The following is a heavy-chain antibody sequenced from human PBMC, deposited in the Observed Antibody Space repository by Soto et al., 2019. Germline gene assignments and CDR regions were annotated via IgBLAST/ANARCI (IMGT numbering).Heavy chain of an antibody. CDR1: GGSISSGGYS. CDR2: IYHSGST. CDR3: ARGSISGDY. D-gene: IGHD3-3*02. Sequence: SETLSLTCAVSGGSISSGGYSWSWIRQPPGKGLEWIGYIYHSGSTYYHPSLKSRVTISVDRSKNQFSLKLSSVTAADTAVYYCARGSISGDYWGQGTLVTVSS. J-gene: IGHJ4*02. V-gene: IGHV4-30-2*01.